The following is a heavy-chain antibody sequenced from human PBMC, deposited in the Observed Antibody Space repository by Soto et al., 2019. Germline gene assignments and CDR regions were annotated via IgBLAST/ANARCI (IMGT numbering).Heavy chain of an antibody. J-gene: IGHJ6*03. CDR1: GGSISTDHYH. Sequence: SETLSLTCTVSGGSISTDHYHWTWIRQTPGKGLEWIGYIHYSGSIHFNPSLQSRVSMSVDTSKNLFSLKLSSVTAADTAVYYCARGKGWIFGVVITKSYYYYYMDVWGKGTTVTVSS. V-gene: IGHV4-30-4*01. D-gene: IGHD3-3*01. CDR2: IHYSGSI. CDR3: ARGKGWIFGVVITKSYYYYYMDV.